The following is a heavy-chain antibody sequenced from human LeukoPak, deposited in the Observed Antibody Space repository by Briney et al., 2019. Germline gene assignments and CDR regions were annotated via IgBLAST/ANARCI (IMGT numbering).Heavy chain of an antibody. J-gene: IGHJ3*02. V-gene: IGHV1-69*05. CDR3: AATRGRYDSSGYLTDAFDI. CDR2: IIPIFGTA. CDR1: GGTFSSYA. D-gene: IGHD3-22*01. Sequence: ASVKVSCRGSGGTFSSYAISWVRQAPGQGLEWMGGIIPIFGTANYAQKFQGRVTITTDESTSTAYMELSGLRSEDTAVYYCAATRGRYDSSGYLTDAFDIWGQGTMVTVSS.